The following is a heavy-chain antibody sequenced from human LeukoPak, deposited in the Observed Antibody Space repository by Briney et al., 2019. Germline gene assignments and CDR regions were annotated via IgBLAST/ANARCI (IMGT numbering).Heavy chain of an antibody. Sequence: GGSLRLSCAASGFTFSSYAIHWVRQAPGKGLEWVAVISYDGSNKYYADSVKGRFTISRDNSKNTLYLQMNSLRAEDTAVYYCARPPDVWSGYYYYWGQGTLVTVSS. CDR1: GFTFSSYA. D-gene: IGHD3-3*01. J-gene: IGHJ4*02. V-gene: IGHV3-30-3*01. CDR2: ISYDGSNK. CDR3: ARPPDVWSGYYYY.